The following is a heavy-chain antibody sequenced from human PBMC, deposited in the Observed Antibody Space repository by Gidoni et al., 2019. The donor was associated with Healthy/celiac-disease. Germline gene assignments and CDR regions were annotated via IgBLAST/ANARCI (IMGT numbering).Heavy chain of an antibody. V-gene: IGHV3-33*01. J-gene: IGHJ5*02. D-gene: IGHD6-19*01. CDR3: ARGIYSSGWYRWFDP. CDR2: IWYDGSNK. CDR1: GFTFSSYV. Sequence: QVQLVESGGGVVQPGRSLRLSCAASGFTFSSYVMHWVRQAPGKGREWVAVIWYDGSNKYYAESVKGRFTISRDNSKNTLYLQMNSLRAEDTAVYYCARGIYSSGWYRWFDPWGQGTLVTVSS.